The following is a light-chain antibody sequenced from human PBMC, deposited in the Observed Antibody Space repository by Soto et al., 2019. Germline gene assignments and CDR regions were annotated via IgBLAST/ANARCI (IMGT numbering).Light chain of an antibody. Sequence: DIVMTQSPLSLPVTPGEPATLSCRASQGIGDTLAWYQQKPGQTPRLLIYDTSIRATGVPARFSGSRSGAEFTLTISSLQSEDFAVYYCQHYVTWPLTFGGGTKVDIK. CDR3: QHYVTWPLT. J-gene: IGKJ4*01. V-gene: IGKV3-15*01. CDR2: DTS. CDR1: QGIGDT.